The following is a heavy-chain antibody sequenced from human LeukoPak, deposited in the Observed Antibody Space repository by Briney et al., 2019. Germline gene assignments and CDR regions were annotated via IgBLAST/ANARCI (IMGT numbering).Heavy chain of an antibody. D-gene: IGHD1-7*01. V-gene: IGHV3-9*01. CDR1: GFTFDDYA. CDR2: ISWNSGSI. J-gene: IGHJ6*02. CDR3: AKELELDYYGMDV. Sequence: PGGSLRLSCAASGFTFDDYAMHWVRHAPGKGLEWVSGISWNSGSIGYADSVKGRFTISRDNAKNSLYLQMNSLRAEDTALYYCAKELELDYYGMDVWGQGTTVTVSS.